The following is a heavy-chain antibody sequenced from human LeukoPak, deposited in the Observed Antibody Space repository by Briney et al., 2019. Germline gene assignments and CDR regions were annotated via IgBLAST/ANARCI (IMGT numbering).Heavy chain of an antibody. V-gene: IGHV3-53*05. CDR1: GFTVSSNY. Sequence: GGSLRLSCSASGFTVSSNYMSWVRQAPGKGLEWVSVIYSGGSTYYADSVKGRFTISRDNSKNTLYLQMNSLRAEDTAVYYCARPAAAGTYYFDYWGQGTLVTVSS. J-gene: IGHJ4*02. CDR3: ARPAAAGTYYFDY. CDR2: IYSGGST. D-gene: IGHD6-13*01.